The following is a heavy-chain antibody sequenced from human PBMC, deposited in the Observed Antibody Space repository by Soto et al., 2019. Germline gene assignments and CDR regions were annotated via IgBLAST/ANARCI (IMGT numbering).Heavy chain of an antibody. J-gene: IGHJ5*02. CDR2: INQSGST. CDR1: GGSFSGYY. Sequence: QVQLQQWGAGLLKPSETLSLTCAVYGGSFSGYYWSWIRQPPGKGLEWIGEINQSGSTNYNPSLKSRFTISVETSKNQYSLKLSSVTAADTAVYYCARGGKLLRYFDWFNNWFDPWGQGTLVTVSS. V-gene: IGHV4-34*01. CDR3: ARGGKLLRYFDWFNNWFDP. D-gene: IGHD3-9*01.